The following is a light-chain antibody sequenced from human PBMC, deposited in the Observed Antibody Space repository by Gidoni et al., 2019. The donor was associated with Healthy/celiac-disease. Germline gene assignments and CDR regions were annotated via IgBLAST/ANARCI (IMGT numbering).Light chain of an antibody. CDR2: GAS. J-gene: IGKJ3*01. CDR1: QSVSSN. Sequence: EIVMTQSPATLSVSPGERATLSCRASQSVSSNLAWYQQKPGQAPSLLIYGASTRATGIPARFSGSGSGTAFPLTIRSLQSEDFAVYYCQQYNNWPLFTFGPGTKVDI. CDR3: QQYNNWPLFT. V-gene: IGKV3-15*01.